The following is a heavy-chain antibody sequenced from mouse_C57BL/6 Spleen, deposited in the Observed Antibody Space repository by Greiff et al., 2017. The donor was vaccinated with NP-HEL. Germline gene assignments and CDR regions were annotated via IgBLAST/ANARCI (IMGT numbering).Heavy chain of an antibody. J-gene: IGHJ1*03. D-gene: IGHD2-5*01. Sequence: QVQLKQPGAELVKPGASVKMSCKASGYTFTSYWITWVKQRPGQGLEWIGDIYPGSGSTNYNEKFKSKATLTVDTSSSTAYMQLRSLTSKDSAVYNCAAACYSNFYWYFDVWGTGTTVTVSS. CDR3: AAACYSNFYWYFDV. CDR1: GYTFTSYW. CDR2: IYPGSGST. V-gene: IGHV1-55*01.